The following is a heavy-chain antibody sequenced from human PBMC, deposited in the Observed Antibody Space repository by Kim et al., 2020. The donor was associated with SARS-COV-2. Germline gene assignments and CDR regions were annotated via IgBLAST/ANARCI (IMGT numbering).Heavy chain of an antibody. CDR2: IYTSGST. Sequence: SETLSLTCTVSGGSISSYYWSWIRQPAGKGLEWIGRIYTSGSTNYNPSLKSRVTMSVDTSKNQFSLKLSSVTAADTAVYYCATSAGYSSGWYEDYYYYYGMDVWGQGTTVTVSS. J-gene: IGHJ6*02. V-gene: IGHV4-4*07. CDR1: GGSISSYY. D-gene: IGHD6-19*01. CDR3: ATSAGYSSGWYEDYYYYYGMDV.